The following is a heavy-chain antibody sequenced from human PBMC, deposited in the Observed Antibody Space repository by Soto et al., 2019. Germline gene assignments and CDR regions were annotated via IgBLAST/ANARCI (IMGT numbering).Heavy chain of an antibody. D-gene: IGHD3-22*01. CDR2: IYYGGST. CDR1: GGSISSGDYS. J-gene: IGHJ4*02. Sequence: QLQLQESGSGLVKPSQTLSLTCAVSGGSISSGDYSWNWIRQPPGKGLEWIGYIYYGGSTYYNPSRQSRVTISVDRPRNQFSLQLNSVTAAATAVYYCARVRREYDNSGPVDYWGQGTLVTVSS. V-gene: IGHV4-30-2*01. CDR3: ARVRREYDNSGPVDY.